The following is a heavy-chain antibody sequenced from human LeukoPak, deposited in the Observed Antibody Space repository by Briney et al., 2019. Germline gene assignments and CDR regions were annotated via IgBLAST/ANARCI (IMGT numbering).Heavy chain of an antibody. CDR2: ISGSGGST. Sequence: GGSLRLSCAASGFTFSSYAMSWVRQAPGKGLEWVSAISGSGGSTYYAASVKGRFTISRDNSKNTPYLQMNSLRAEDTAVYYCARGPSGYHNTGGQGTLVTVSS. V-gene: IGHV3-23*01. D-gene: IGHD5-12*01. CDR3: ARGPSGYHNT. CDR1: GFTFSSYA. J-gene: IGHJ4*02.